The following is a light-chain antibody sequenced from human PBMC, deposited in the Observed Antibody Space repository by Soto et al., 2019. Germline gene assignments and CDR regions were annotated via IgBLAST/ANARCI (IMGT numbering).Light chain of an antibody. CDR2: DVN. Sequence: QSALTQPASVSGSPGQSIAISCTGSSSDIGAYNYVFWYQQHPGKAPKLMIYDVNNRPSGVSDRFSGSKSGNTASLTISGLQAEDEADYYCSSDTSESTYVLGTGTKLTVL. J-gene: IGLJ1*01. CDR3: SSDTSESTYV. V-gene: IGLV2-14*03. CDR1: SSDIGAYNY.